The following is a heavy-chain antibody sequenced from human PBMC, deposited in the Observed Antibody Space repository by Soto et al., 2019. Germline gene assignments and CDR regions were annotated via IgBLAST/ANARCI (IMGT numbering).Heavy chain of an antibody. CDR1: GGSISSGGYY. CDR3: ARTVAGNYDILTGPTYYFDY. D-gene: IGHD3-9*01. Sequence: QVQLQESGPGLVKPSQTLSLTCTVSGGSISSGGYYWSWIRQHPGKGLEWIGYIYYSGSTYYNPSLKSRVTISVDTSKNQFSLKLSSVTAADTAVYYCARTVAGNYDILTGPTYYFDYWGQGTLVTVSS. V-gene: IGHV4-31*03. CDR2: IYYSGST. J-gene: IGHJ4*02.